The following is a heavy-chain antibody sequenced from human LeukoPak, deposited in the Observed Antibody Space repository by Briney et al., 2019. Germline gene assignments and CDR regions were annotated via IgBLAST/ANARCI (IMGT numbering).Heavy chain of an antibody. V-gene: IGHV3-23*01. D-gene: IGHD1-26*01. J-gene: IGHJ5*02. CDR2: ISGSGRST. Sequence: PGGSLRLSCAGSGFTFNTAAMSWGRQAPGKGLEWVSAISGSGRSTYYTDSVRGRFTISRDNSKNTMYLQMNSLRAEDPAVSFCAKGRGTRVYNSFDTWGQGILVTVSS. CDR1: GFTFNTAA. CDR3: AKGRGTRVYNSFDT.